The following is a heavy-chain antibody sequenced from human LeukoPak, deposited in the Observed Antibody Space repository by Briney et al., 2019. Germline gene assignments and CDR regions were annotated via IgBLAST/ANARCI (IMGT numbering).Heavy chain of an antibody. V-gene: IGHV3-11*01. CDR2: ISSSGSTI. Sequence: GGSLRLSCAASGFTFSDYYMSWIRQAPGKGGEWVSYISSSGSTIYYADSVKGRFTISRDNAKNSVSLQMNSLRAEDTAVYYCASERAFGVVIRDYWGQGTLVTVSS. CDR1: GFTFSDYY. CDR3: ASERAFGVVIRDY. J-gene: IGHJ4*02. D-gene: IGHD3-3*01.